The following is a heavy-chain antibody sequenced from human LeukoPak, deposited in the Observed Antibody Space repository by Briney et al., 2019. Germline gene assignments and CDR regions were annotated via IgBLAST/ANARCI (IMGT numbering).Heavy chain of an antibody. CDR3: VRGGPSTWS. J-gene: IGHJ5*02. D-gene: IGHD2-15*01. Sequence: GGSLRLSCAASGFTFKLYWMHWVRQVPGRGPVWVSRINHDGSDTIYADSVRGRFTISRDDAKNTLYLQMNNLRAEDTAVYYCVRGGPSTWSWGQGTLVTVSS. CDR1: GFTFKLYW. CDR2: INHDGSDT. V-gene: IGHV3-74*01.